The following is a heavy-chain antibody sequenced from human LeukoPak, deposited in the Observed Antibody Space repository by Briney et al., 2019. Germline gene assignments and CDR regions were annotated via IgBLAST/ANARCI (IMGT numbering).Heavy chain of an antibody. J-gene: IGHJ5*02. CDR2: IYPGDSDT. Sequence: GESLKISCKGSGYSFTKYWIGWVRQIPGKGLEWMGIIYPGDSDTRYSPSFQGQVTISADKSISTAYLQWSSLKASDTAMYYCARHESIQHGRNWFDPWGQGTLVTVSS. CDR1: GYSFTKYW. V-gene: IGHV5-51*01. CDR3: ARHESIQHGRNWFDP. D-gene: IGHD6-6*01.